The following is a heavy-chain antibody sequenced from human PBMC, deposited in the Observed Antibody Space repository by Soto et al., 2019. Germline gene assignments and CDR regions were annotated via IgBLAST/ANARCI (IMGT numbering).Heavy chain of an antibody. D-gene: IGHD3-22*01. CDR3: AGVRNRGYLYYFDY. Sequence: SETLSLTCAVSGYSISSGYYWGWIRQPPGKGLEWIGSIYYSGSTYYNPSLKSRVTIPVETSKNQFSLKLSSVTAADTAAYYCAGVRNRGYLYYFDYWGQGTLVTVSS. J-gene: IGHJ4*02. CDR2: IYYSGST. V-gene: IGHV4-38-2*01. CDR1: GYSISSGYY.